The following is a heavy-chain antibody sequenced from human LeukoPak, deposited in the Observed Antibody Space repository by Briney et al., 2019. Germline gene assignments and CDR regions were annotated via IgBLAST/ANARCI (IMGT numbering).Heavy chain of an antibody. CDR1: GYTFTGYY. V-gene: IGHV1-2*02. CDR2: INPNSGGT. J-gene: IGHJ5*02. D-gene: IGHD3-3*01. CDR3: ARTDGHDFWSGYYLGPGNWFDP. Sequence: ASVKVSFKASGYTFTGYYMHWVRQAPGQGLEWMGWINPNSGGTNYAQKFQGRVTMTRDTSISTAYMELSRLRSDDTAAYYCARTDGHDFWSGYYLGPGNWFDPWGQGTLVTVSS.